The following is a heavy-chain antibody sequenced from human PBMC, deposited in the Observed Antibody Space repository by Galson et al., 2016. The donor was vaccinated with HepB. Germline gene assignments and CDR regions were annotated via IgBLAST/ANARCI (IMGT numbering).Heavy chain of an antibody. J-gene: IGHJ4*02. Sequence: SETLSLTCAVYGGSFSGYYWSWIRQSPGKGLEWIGEINFSGSTNYNPSLKSRVTVSVDTSKNQFSLHLTSLIAADTAVYYCAKLPGNGATVFQYWGQGTLVTVSS. D-gene: IGHD4/OR15-4a*01. V-gene: IGHV4-34*01. CDR1: GGSFSGYY. CDR3: AKLPGNGATVFQY. CDR2: INFSGST.